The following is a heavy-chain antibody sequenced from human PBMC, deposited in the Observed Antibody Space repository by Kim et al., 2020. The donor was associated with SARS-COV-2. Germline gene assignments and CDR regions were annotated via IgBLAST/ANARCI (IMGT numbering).Heavy chain of an antibody. CDR2: IYTSGST. CDR3: ARVGEPTDYDILTGYSDAFDI. CDR1: GGSISSGSYY. D-gene: IGHD3-9*01. V-gene: IGHV4-61*02. J-gene: IGHJ3*02. Sequence: SETLSLTCTVSGGSISSGSYYWSWIRQPAGKGLEWLGRIYTSGSTNYNPSLKSRVTISVDTSKNQFSLKLSSVTAADTAVYYCARVGEPTDYDILTGYSDAFDIWGQGTMVTVSS.